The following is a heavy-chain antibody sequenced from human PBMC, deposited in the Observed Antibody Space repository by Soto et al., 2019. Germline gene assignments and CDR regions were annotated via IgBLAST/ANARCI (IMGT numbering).Heavy chain of an antibody. CDR1: GGTFISYA. Sequence: WVKVSCKSSGGTFISYAISWVRQAPGQGLEWMGGIIPIFGTANYAQKFQGRVTITADESTSTAYMALSSLRSEDTAVYYCARGSVTYSSRWYDTYFYGTDVRSQVTTPTFSS. J-gene: IGHJ6*01. CDR3: ARGSVTYSSRWYDTYFYGTDV. CDR2: IIPIFGTA. D-gene: IGHD6-13*01. V-gene: IGHV1-69*01.